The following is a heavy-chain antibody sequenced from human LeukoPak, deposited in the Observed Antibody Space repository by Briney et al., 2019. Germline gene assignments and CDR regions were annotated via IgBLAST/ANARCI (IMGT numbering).Heavy chain of an antibody. D-gene: IGHD1-20*01. CDR3: ARADNWNYFDY. CDR2: IYDSGST. Sequence: PSETLSLTCTVSGGSISSYYWSWIRQPPGEGLEWIGYIYDSGSTNYNPSLKSRVTISVDTSKSQFSLKLNSVIAADTAVYYCARADNWNYFDYWGQGTLVTVSS. V-gene: IGHV4-59*01. J-gene: IGHJ4*02. CDR1: GGSISSYY.